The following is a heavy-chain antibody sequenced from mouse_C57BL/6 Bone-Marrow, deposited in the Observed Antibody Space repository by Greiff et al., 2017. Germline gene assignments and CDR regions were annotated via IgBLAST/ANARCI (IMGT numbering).Heavy chain of an antibody. CDR3: ARYKGYSYYFDY. CDR2: ISNKANGYTT. D-gene: IGHD3-1*01. V-gene: IGHV7-3*01. J-gene: IGHJ2*01. Sequence: EVKLQESGGGLVQPGGSLSLSCAASGFTFTGYYMRWVRQPPGKALEWLGFISNKANGYTTEYNASVKGRVTISRGNSQSTLYLQMNALRAEDSATYFCARYKGYSYYFDYWGQGTTLTVSS. CDR1: GFTFTGYY.